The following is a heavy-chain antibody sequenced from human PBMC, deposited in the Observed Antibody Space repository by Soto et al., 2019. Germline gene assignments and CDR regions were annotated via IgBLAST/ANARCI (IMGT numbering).Heavy chain of an antibody. D-gene: IGHD2-15*01. J-gene: IGHJ6*02. CDR2: ISAYNGNT. V-gene: IGHV1-18*04. Sequence: GASVKVSCKASGYTFNSYGISWVRQAPGQGLEWMGWISAYNGNTNYVQKLQGRVTMTTEKSTSTAYMELRSLRSDDTAVYYCARDSEGGGYYYYYYGMDVWGQGTTVTVSS. CDR1: GYTFNSYG. CDR3: ARDSEGGGYYYYYYGMDV.